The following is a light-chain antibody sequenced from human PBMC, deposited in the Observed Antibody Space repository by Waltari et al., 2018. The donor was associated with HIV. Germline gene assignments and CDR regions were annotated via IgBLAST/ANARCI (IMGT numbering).Light chain of an antibody. V-gene: IGKV3-20*01. CDR1: QSITCSY. CDR3: QQYSSAPRT. CDR2: GAS. Sequence: EIGLTQSPGTLSLSPGERATLSCRASQSITCSYLSWYQQKPGQAPRLVIYGASSRATGIPDRFSGSGSGADFTLTISRLEPEDFAVYYCQQYSSAPRTFGQGTKLEIK. J-gene: IGKJ2*01.